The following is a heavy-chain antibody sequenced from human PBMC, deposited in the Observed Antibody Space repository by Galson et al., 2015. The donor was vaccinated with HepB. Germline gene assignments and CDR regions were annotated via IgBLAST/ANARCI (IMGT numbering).Heavy chain of an antibody. CDR3: AKEPTDYDFWSGYRSGY. V-gene: IGHV3-23*01. CDR2: ISGSGGST. CDR1: GFTFSSYA. Sequence: SLRLSCAASGFTFSSYAMSWVRQAPGKGLEWVSAISGSGGSTYYADSVKGRFTISRDNSKNTLYLQMNSLRAEVTAVYYCAKEPTDYDFWSGYRSGYWGQGTLVTVSS. D-gene: IGHD3-3*01. J-gene: IGHJ4*02.